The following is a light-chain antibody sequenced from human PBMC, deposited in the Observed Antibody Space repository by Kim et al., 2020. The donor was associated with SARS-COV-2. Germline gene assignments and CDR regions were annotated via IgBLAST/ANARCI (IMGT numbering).Light chain of an antibody. V-gene: IGKV3-20*01. J-gene: IGKJ4*01. CDR1: QSVSNSY. CDR3: QQYGSSPLT. CDR2: GTS. Sequence: SPGERATLSGRASQSVSNSYFTRYKQKPGQAPRLLIYGTSSRATGIPDRFSGSGSGTDFTLTISRLEPEDFAVYYCQQYGSSPLTFGGGTKVDIK.